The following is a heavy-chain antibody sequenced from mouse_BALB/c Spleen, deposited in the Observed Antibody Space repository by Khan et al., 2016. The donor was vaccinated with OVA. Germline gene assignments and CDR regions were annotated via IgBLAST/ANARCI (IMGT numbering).Heavy chain of an antibody. CDR3: ARRYYYGSSYDTMDA. CDR1: GYTFTNYW. CDR2: IYPGSGNT. J-gene: IGHJ4*01. V-gene: IGHV1-63*02. Sequence: VQLQESGAELVRPGTSVKMSCKAAGYTFTNYWIGWVKQRPGHGLEWIGDIYPGSGNTNYNEKFKGKATLTADTSSSTAYMQLSSLTSEDSAIYSCARRYYYGSSYDTMDAWGQGTSVTVSS. D-gene: IGHD1-1*01.